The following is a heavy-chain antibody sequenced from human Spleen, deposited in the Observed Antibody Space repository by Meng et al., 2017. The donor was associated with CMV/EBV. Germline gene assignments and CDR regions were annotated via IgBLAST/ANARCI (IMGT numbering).Heavy chain of an antibody. V-gene: IGHV3-21*06. D-gene: IGHD2-15*01. CDR1: GFTVNSNS. CDR3: ARDISCTTSNCYSGDFHYYYHGMEV. Sequence: GESLKISCAASGFTVNSNSMSWVRQAPGKGLEWVSSISSSSGYIYYADSVKGRFTISRDNSRNSLYLQMNSLSAEDTAVYYCARDISCTTSNCYSGDFHYYYHGMEVWGQGTTVTVSS. CDR2: ISSSSGYI. J-gene: IGHJ6*02.